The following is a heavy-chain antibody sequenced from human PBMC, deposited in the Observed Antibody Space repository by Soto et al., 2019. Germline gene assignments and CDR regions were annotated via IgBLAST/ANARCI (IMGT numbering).Heavy chain of an antibody. D-gene: IGHD6-13*01. CDR3: AHMHGSSWRIFDY. J-gene: IGHJ4*02. CDR2: IYWDDDK. V-gene: IGHV2-5*02. CDR1: GGSISSYYWS. Sequence: TLSLTCTVSGGSISSYYWSWIRQPPGKALEWLALIYWDDDKRYSPSLKSRLTITKDTSKNQVVLTMTNMDPVDTATYYCAHMHGSSWRIFDYWGQGTLVTVSS.